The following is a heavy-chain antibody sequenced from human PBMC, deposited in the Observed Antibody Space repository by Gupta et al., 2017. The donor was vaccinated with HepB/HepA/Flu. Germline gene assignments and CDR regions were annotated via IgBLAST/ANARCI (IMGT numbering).Heavy chain of an antibody. Sequence: EVQLVQSGGGLVNPGGSLRLSCAASGLTFNTAWMSWVRQAPGKGLEWVGRITSRATGETTDYAAPVKGRFTISRDDSKNTLYLQMNSLKTEDTAVYYCLKTFDSDSSGDYWGQGDLVTVSS. CDR1: GLTFNTAW. J-gene: IGHJ4*02. V-gene: IGHV3-15*01. CDR3: LKTFDSDSSGDY. D-gene: IGHD3-22*01. CDR2: ITSRATGETT.